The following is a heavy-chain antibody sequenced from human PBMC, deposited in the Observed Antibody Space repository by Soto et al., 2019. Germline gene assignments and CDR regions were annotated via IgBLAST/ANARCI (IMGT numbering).Heavy chain of an antibody. CDR1: GYTFTSYA. CDR3: ARESDGSGSYPYYYYYYMDV. V-gene: IGHV1-3*01. J-gene: IGHJ6*03. D-gene: IGHD3-10*01. CDR2: INAGNGNT. Sequence: GASVKVSCKASGYTFTSYAMHWVRQAPGQRLEWMGWINAGNGNTKYSQKFQGRVTITRDTSASTAYMELSSLRSEDTAVYYCARESDGSGSYPYYYYYYMDVWGKGTTVTVS.